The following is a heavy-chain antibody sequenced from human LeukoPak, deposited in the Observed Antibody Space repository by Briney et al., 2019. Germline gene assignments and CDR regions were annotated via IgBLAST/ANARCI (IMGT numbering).Heavy chain of an antibody. CDR1: GFTFTDYS. CDR3: ARDYKWAFDY. CDR2: IGLGSGFV. V-gene: IGHV3-21*05. J-gene: IGHJ4*02. D-gene: IGHD1-20*01. Sequence: GGSLRLSCATSGFTFTDYSMNWVRQAPGRGLEWISYIGLGSGFVSYSDSVKGRFTISRDTARNPVDLHMNSLRAEDTAVYFCARDYKWAFDYWGQGALVTVSS.